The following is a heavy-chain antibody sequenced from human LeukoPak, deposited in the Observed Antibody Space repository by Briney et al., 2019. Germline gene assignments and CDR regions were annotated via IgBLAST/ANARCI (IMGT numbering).Heavy chain of an antibody. CDR1: GFTFSSYA. CDR3: AKTRYNWNYWFDP. CDR2: ISGSGGST. J-gene: IGHJ5*02. Sequence: PGGSLRLSCAASGFTFSSYAMTWVRQAPGKGLEWVSAISGSGGSTHYADSVKGRFTISRDNSKNTLYVQMNSLRAEDTAVYYCAKTRYNWNYWFDPWGQGTLVTVSS. V-gene: IGHV3-23*01. D-gene: IGHD1-7*01.